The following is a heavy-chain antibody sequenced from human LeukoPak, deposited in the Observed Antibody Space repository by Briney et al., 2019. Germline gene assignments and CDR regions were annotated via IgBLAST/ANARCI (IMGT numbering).Heavy chain of an antibody. CDR1: GFTFSSYT. V-gene: IGHV3-23*01. CDR2: ITTSDGNT. D-gene: IGHD3-3*01. J-gene: IGHJ3*02. Sequence: QTGGSLRLSCAASGFTFSSYTMSWVRQAPGKGLEWVSTITTSDGNTYYADSVKGRFTVSRDNAKNSLYLQMNSLRAEDTAVYYCARDLFLASGAFDIWGQGTMVTVSS. CDR3: ARDLFLASGAFDI.